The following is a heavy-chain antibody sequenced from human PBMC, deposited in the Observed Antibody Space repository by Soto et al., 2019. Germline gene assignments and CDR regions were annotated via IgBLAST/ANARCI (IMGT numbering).Heavy chain of an antibody. Sequence: SETLSLTCTVSGGSISSGGYYWSWIRQHPGKGLEWIGYIYYSGSTYHNPSLKSRVTISVDTSKNQFSLKLSSVTAAVTAVYYCAREGATPFDYWGQGTLVTVSS. J-gene: IGHJ4*02. CDR1: GGSISSGGYY. CDR3: AREGATPFDY. V-gene: IGHV4-31*03. D-gene: IGHD2-15*01. CDR2: IYYSGST.